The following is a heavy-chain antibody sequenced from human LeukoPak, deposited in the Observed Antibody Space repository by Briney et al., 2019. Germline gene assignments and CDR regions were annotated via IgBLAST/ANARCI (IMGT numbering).Heavy chain of an antibody. V-gene: IGHV4-59*10. D-gene: IGHD3-10*01. Sequence: PSETLSLTCALYGGSFSGYYWSWIRQPAGRGLEWIGRIYTSGNTNYSPSLKSRVTMSVDASKKQLSLKLSSVTAADSAVYYCASSGYYGSGSYFEYWGQGTLVTVSS. CDR3: ASSGYYGSGSYFEY. J-gene: IGHJ4*02. CDR1: GGSFSGYY. CDR2: IYTSGNT.